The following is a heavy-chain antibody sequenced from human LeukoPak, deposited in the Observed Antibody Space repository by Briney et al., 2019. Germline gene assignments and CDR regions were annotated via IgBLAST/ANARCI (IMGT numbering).Heavy chain of an antibody. CDR2: IYYSGST. Sequence: SETLSLTCTVSGGSISSYYWSWIRQPPGKGLEWIGYIYYSGSTNYNPSLKSRVTISVDTSKNQFSLKLSSATAADTAVYYCARARYYYGSGISYYFDYWGQGTLVTVSS. D-gene: IGHD3-10*01. V-gene: IGHV4-59*01. CDR1: GGSISSYY. J-gene: IGHJ4*02. CDR3: ARARYYYGSGISYYFDY.